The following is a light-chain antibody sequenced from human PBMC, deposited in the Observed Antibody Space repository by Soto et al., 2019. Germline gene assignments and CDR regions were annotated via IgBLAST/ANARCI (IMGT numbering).Light chain of an antibody. V-gene: IGKV3-20*01. CDR3: QQYNTSPRT. J-gene: IGKJ1*01. CDR1: QSVSSSY. CDR2: DAS. Sequence: EIVLTQSPGALCLSPGERATLSYRASQSVSSSYLAWYQQKPGQAPRLLIYDASNRATGIPARFSGSGSGTDFTLTISRLEPEDFAVYYCQQYNTSPRTFGQGTKVDI.